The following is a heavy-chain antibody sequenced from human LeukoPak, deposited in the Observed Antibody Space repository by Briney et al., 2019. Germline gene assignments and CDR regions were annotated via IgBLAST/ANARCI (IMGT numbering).Heavy chain of an antibody. CDR3: ARDPDSSGQGYFDY. J-gene: IGHJ4*02. V-gene: IGHV1-2*02. CDR2: INPNSGGT. CDR1: GYTFTGYY. D-gene: IGHD3-22*01. Sequence: ASVKVSCKASGYTFTGYYMHWVRQAPGQGLEWMGWINPNSGGTNYAQKFQGRVTMTRDTSISTAYMELSSLRSEDTAVYYCARDPDSSGQGYFDYWGQGTLVTVSS.